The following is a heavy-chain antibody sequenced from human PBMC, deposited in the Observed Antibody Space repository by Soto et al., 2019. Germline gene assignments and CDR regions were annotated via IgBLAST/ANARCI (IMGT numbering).Heavy chain of an antibody. V-gene: IGHV3-23*01. Sequence: GGSLRLSCAASGFTFSSYAMSWVRQAPGKGLEWVSAISGSGGSTYYADSVKGRFTISRDNSKNTLYLQMNSLRAEDTAVYYCAKIPSQTMQQFDSFDYWGQGTLVTVSS. D-gene: IGHD6-13*01. J-gene: IGHJ4*02. CDR2: ISGSGGST. CDR1: GFTFSSYA. CDR3: AKIPSQTMQQFDSFDY.